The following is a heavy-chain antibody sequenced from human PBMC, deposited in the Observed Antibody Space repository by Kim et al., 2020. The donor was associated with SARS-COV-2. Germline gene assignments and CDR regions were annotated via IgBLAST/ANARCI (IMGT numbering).Heavy chain of an antibody. Sequence: ASVKVSCKASGYTFTGYYMHWVRQAPGQGLEWMGRINPNSGGTNYAQKFQGRVTMTRDTSISTAYMELSRLRSDDTAVYYCARDQIGQAYSGYERKYYYYMDVWGKGTTVTVSS. CDR1: GYTFTGYY. CDR2: INPNSGGT. D-gene: IGHD5-12*01. V-gene: IGHV1-2*06. CDR3: ARDQIGQAYSGYERKYYYYMDV. J-gene: IGHJ6*03.